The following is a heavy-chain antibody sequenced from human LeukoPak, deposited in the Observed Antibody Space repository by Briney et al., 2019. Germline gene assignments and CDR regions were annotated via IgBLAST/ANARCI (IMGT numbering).Heavy chain of an antibody. CDR2: VHLDGRT. CDR1: GGSVTSTNW. V-gene: IGHV4-4*02. D-gene: IGHD3-3*01. J-gene: IGHJ4*02. CDR3: AREGGFYRPLYY. Sequence: SETLSLTCGVSGGSVTSTNWWTWVRQPPGKGLEWIGEVHLDGRTNYNPSLESRLTLSVDVSENQVSLKLTSVTAADTAVYYCAREGGFYRPLYYSGQGTLVTVSS.